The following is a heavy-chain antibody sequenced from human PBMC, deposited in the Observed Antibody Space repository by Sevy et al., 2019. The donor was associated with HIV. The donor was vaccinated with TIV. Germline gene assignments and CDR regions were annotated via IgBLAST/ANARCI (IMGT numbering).Heavy chain of an antibody. J-gene: IGHJ4*02. V-gene: IGHV3-7*03. CDR1: GFIFNDYW. CDR2: INEDGNKK. CDR3: ARAIGASGSF. D-gene: IGHD6-13*01. Sequence: GGSLRLSCAASGFIFNDYWMHWVRQAPGKGLEWVANINEDGNKKYYVDSVKGRFTISRDNAKSSVFLEMNSLTVDDAAVYYCARAIGASGSFWGQGTLVTVSS.